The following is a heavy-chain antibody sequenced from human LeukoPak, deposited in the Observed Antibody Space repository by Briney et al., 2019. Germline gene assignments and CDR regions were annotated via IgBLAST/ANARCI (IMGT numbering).Heavy chain of an antibody. Sequence: PGGSLRLSCAASGFTFSIYSMNWVRQAPGKGLEWVSYISSSSSTIHYADSAKGRFTIPRDNAKNSLYLQMNSLRDEDTAVYYCARLAAAGTGEDYWGQGTLVTVSS. V-gene: IGHV3-48*02. J-gene: IGHJ4*02. CDR2: ISSSSSTI. CDR3: ARLAAAGTGEDY. D-gene: IGHD6-13*01. CDR1: GFTFSIYS.